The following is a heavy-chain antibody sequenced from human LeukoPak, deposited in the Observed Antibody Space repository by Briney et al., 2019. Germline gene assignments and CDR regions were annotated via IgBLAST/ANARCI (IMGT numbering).Heavy chain of an antibody. J-gene: IGHJ3*02. D-gene: IGHD1-26*01. Sequence: SETLSLTCTVSGGSISSYYWSWIRQPAGKGLEWIGRIYTCGSTNYNPSLKSRVTMSVDTSKNQFSLKLSSVTAADTAVYYCARDDNRIVGAKYAFDIWGQGTMVTVSS. CDR3: ARDDNRIVGAKYAFDI. CDR1: GGSISSYY. V-gene: IGHV4-4*07. CDR2: IYTCGST.